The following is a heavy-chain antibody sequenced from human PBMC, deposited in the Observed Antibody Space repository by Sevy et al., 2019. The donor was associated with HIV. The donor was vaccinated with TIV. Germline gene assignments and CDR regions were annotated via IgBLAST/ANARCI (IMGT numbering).Heavy chain of an antibody. J-gene: IGHJ4*02. D-gene: IGHD3-22*01. CDR3: ARDALDSSCYYLGGHDY. CDR2: IKQDGSEK. V-gene: IGHV3-7*01. CDR1: GFTFRSYW. Sequence: GGSLRLSCAASGFTFRSYWMSWVRQAPGKGLEWVANIKQDGSEKYYVDSVKGRFTISRDNAKNSLFLQMNSLRAEDTAVYYCARDALDSSCYYLGGHDYWGQGTLVTASS.